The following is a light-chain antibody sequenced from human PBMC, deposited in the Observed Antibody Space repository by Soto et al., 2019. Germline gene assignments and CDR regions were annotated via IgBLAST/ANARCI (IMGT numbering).Light chain of an antibody. Sequence: QSALTQPPSASGSPGQSVTVSCTGTSSDVGGYDYVSWYQQHPGKAPKLMIYSVSARPPGVPERFSGFKSANTAYLTVSGLQAEDEADYYCSSYVGSDSVLFGGGTKVTVL. V-gene: IGLV2-8*01. CDR2: SVS. J-gene: IGLJ3*02. CDR3: SSYVGSDSVL. CDR1: SSDVGGYDY.